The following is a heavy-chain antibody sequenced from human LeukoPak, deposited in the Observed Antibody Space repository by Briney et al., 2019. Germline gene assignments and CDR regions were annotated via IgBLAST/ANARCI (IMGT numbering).Heavy chain of an antibody. J-gene: IGHJ4*02. CDR1: GFTFSSYG. D-gene: IGHD6-13*01. CDR2: IWYDGSNK. CDR3: AGNGGGIAAAIDY. V-gene: IGHV3-33*01. Sequence: PGGSLRLSCAASGFTFSSYGMHWVRQAPGKGLEWVAVIWYDGSNKYYADSVKGRFTISRDNSKNTLYLQMNSLRAEDTAVYYCAGNGGGIAAAIDYWGQGTLVTVSS.